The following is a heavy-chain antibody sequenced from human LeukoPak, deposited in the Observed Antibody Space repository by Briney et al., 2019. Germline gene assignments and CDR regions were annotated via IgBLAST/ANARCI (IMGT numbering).Heavy chain of an antibody. D-gene: IGHD6-13*01. V-gene: IGHV4-34*01. Sequence: SETLSLTCAVYGGSFSGYYWSWIRQPPGKGLEWIGEINHSGSTNYNPSLKSRVTISVDTSKNQFSLKLSSVTAADTAVYYCARSFSSSWSSPWGQGTLVAVSS. CDR2: INHSGST. J-gene: IGHJ5*02. CDR1: GGSFSGYY. CDR3: ARSFSSSWSSP.